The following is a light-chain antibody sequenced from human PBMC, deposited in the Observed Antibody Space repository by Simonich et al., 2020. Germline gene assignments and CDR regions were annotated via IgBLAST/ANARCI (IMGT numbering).Light chain of an antibody. CDR1: SSDVGGNNY. Sequence: QSALTQPASVSGSPGQSITISCTETSSDVGGNNYVSWYQQHPGKAPKLMIYDVSNRPSGVSDRFYGSKSGNTATRTISGLQAEDEADYYCSSYTSSSTLVFGGGTKLTVL. CDR3: SSYTSSSTLV. CDR2: DVS. V-gene: IGLV2-14*03. J-gene: IGLJ2*01.